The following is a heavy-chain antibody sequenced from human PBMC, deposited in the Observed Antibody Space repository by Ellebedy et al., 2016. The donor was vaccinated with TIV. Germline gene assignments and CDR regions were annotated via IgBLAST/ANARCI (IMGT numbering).Heavy chain of an antibody. V-gene: IGHV3-23*01. CDR3: AKVSIEGSRRDY. CDR2: TSGSSGHT. J-gene: IGHJ4*02. Sequence: GESLKISCAASGFTFSSYAMSWVRQAPGMGLEWVSATSGSSGHTYYADSVKGRFTISRDNSKHTLYLQMNSRRAEETAVYFCAKVSIEGSRRDYWGQGTLVTVSS. D-gene: IGHD1-26*01. CDR1: GFTFSSYA.